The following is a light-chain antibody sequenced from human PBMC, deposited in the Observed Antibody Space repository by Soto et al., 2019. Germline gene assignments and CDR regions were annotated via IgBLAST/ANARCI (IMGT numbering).Light chain of an antibody. CDR3: FLAYSGPVV. CDR2: ETT. J-gene: IGLJ3*02. CDR1: TGAVTSGHY. Sequence: QAVVTQEPSLTVSPGGTVTLTCGSSTGAVTSGHYPHWFQQKPGQAPRTLIYETTNRHSWTPARFSGSLLGGKAALTLSGAQPEDEADYYCFLAYSGPVVFGGGTQLTVL. V-gene: IGLV7-46*01.